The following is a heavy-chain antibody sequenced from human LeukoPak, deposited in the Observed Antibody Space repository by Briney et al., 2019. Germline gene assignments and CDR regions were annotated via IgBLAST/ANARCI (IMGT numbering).Heavy chain of an antibody. Sequence: PSETLSLTCTVSGGSISSYYWSWIRQPPGKGLEWIGYIYYSGSTNYNPSLKSRVTISVDTSKNQFSLKLSSVTAADTAVYYCARASSGGSYGIDYWGQGTLVTVSS. V-gene: IGHV4-59*01. J-gene: IGHJ4*02. CDR1: GGSISSYY. CDR2: IYYSGST. D-gene: IGHD1-26*01. CDR3: ARASSGGSYGIDY.